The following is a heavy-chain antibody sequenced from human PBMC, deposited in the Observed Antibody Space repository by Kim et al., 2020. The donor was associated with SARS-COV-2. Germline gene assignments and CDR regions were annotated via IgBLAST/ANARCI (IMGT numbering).Heavy chain of an antibody. CDR2: IKQDGSEK. CDR3: ARDKGSYYDILTRQIDY. V-gene: IGHV3-7*03. D-gene: IGHD3-9*01. CDR1: GFTFSSYW. J-gene: IGHJ4*02. Sequence: GGSLRLSCAASGFTFSSYWMSWVRQAPGKGLEWVANIKQDGSEKYYVDSVKGRFTISRDNAKNSLYPQMNSLRAEDTAVYYCARDKGSYYDILTRQIDYWGQGSLVTVSS.